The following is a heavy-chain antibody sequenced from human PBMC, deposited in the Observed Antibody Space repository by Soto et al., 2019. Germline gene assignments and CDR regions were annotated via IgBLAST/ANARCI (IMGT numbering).Heavy chain of an antibody. Sequence: SETLSLTCRVSGYSISNDYYWGWIRQPPGKGLEWVGGLFHGGNTYYNPSLKSRVTISVDRPKNQLSLNLSSVTAADTAMYYCARTDTTVVTFQHWGQGTQVTVSS. V-gene: IGHV4-38-2*01. CDR1: GYSISNDYY. D-gene: IGHD5-18*01. CDR2: LFHGGNT. CDR3: ARTDTTVVTFQH. J-gene: IGHJ1*01.